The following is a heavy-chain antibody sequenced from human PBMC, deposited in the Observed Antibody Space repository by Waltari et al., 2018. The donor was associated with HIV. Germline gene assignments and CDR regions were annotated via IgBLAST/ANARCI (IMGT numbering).Heavy chain of an antibody. CDR3: ARGQYYSMDV. Sequence: EVQLVESGGDLVQPGGSLRLSCSASGFTFSSYWMHWVRQAPGKGLVWVSGINRDGSTIRYADSVKGRFTISRDNAKDTLYLQMNSLRAEDTALYYCARGQYYSMDVWGQGTTVTVSS. J-gene: IGHJ6*02. V-gene: IGHV3-74*01. CDR2: INRDGSTI. D-gene: IGHD3-10*01. CDR1: GFTFSSYW.